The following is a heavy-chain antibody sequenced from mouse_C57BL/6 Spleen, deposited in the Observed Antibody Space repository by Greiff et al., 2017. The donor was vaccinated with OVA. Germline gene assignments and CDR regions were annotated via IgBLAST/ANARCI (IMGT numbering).Heavy chain of an antibody. CDR3: AREDREGAYYYAMDY. Sequence: QVQLQQPGAELVKPGASVKLSCKASGYTFTSYWMQWVKQRPGQGLEWIGEIDPSDSYTNYNQKFKGKATLTVDTSSSTAYMQLSSLTSEDSAVYYCAREDREGAYYYAMDYWGQGTSVTVSS. V-gene: IGHV1-50*01. J-gene: IGHJ4*01. CDR1: GYTFTSYW. CDR2: IDPSDSYT.